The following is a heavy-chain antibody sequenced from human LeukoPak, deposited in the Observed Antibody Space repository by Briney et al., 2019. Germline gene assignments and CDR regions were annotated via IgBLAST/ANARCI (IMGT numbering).Heavy chain of an antibody. CDR1: GFTFSDYA. D-gene: IGHD3-10*01. CDR2: ISYDGSSQ. CDR3: ARVAMVRGVLDY. Sequence: PGGSLRLSCAASGFTFSDYAIHWVRQAPGKGLEWVAVISYDGSSQYYADSVKGRFTISRDNAKNSLYLQMNSLRAEDTAVYYCARVAMVRGVLDYWGQGTLVTVSS. V-gene: IGHV3-30-3*01. J-gene: IGHJ4*02.